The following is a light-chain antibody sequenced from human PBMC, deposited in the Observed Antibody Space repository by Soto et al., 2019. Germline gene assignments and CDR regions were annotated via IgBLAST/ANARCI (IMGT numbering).Light chain of an antibody. J-gene: IGLJ1*01. CDR2: EVS. CDR1: SDDVGHSSF. CDR3: NAQADNGKHV. V-gene: IGLV2-8*01. Sequence: QSALTQPPSASGSPGQSVTISWTGNSDDVGHSSFISWYQQHPGKGPKLIIYEVSKRPSGVPDRFSGSKSGNTASLRVSGLQDEDEADYFCNAQADNGKHVFGTGTKLTVL.